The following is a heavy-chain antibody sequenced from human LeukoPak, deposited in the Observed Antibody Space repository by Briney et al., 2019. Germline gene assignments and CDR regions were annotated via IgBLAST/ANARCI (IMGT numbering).Heavy chain of an antibody. V-gene: IGHV4-31*03. Sequence: PSQTLSLTCTVSGGSISSGGYYWSWIRQHPGKGLERIGYIYYSGSTYYNPSLKSRVTISVDTSKNQFSLKLSSVTAADTAVYYCARYYYDSSGYRRDYYYYGMDVWGQGTTVTVSS. D-gene: IGHD3-22*01. J-gene: IGHJ6*02. CDR2: IYYSGST. CDR3: ARYYYDSSGYRRDYYYYGMDV. CDR1: GGSISSGGYY.